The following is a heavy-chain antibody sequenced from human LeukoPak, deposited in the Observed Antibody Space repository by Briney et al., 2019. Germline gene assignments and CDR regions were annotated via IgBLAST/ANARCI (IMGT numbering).Heavy chain of an antibody. CDR1: GYTFTSYG. J-gene: IGHJ4*02. V-gene: IGHV1-18*01. CDR2: ISAYNGNT. D-gene: IGHD3-16*02. CDR3: ARLRLLRLGELSSDFDY. Sequence: ASVKVSCKASGYTFTSYGISWVRQAPGQGLEWMGWISAYNGNTNYAQKLQGRVTMTTETSTSTAYMELRSLRSDDTAVYYCARLRLLRLGELSSDFDYWGQGTLVTVSS.